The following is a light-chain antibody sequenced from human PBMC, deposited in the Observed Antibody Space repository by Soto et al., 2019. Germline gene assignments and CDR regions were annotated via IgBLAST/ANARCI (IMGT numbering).Light chain of an antibody. V-gene: IGLV8-61*01. CDR1: SGSVSTNYY. CDR3: VLYMGSGIWG. Sequence: QAVVTQEPSFSVSPGGTVTLTCGLNSGSVSTNYYPGWYQQAPGQAPRTLIYSTNTRFSGVPDRFSGSILGNKAALTITGAQTDDESDYYCVLYMGSGIWGFGGGTKLTVL. J-gene: IGLJ2*01. CDR2: STN.